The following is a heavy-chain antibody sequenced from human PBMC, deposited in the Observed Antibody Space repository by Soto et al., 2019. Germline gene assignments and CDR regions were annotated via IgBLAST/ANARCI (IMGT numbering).Heavy chain of an antibody. CDR1: GGSISSYY. CDR2: IYYSGST. J-gene: IGHJ6*03. CDR3: AGGMDYYYYMDV. V-gene: IGHV4-59*08. Sequence: QVQLQESGPGLVKPSETLSLTCTVSGGSISSYYWSWIRQPPGKGLEWIGYIYYSGSTNYNPSLKSRVTRPVDTSKNQFSLKLRSVTAADTAVYYCAGGMDYYYYMDVWGKGTTVTVSS. D-gene: IGHD2-2*03.